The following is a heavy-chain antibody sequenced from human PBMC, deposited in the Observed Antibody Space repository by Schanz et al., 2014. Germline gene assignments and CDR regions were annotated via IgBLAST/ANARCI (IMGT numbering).Heavy chain of an antibody. CDR2: IYHGGTT. Sequence: QVQLQESGPGLVKPSGTLSLTCTVSGDSISNSHWWNWVRQPPGKGLEWIGVIYHGGTTIYNPSLESRVTISIDKSKNQFSVRLPSVPAADTAVYYCAREIESSMIRGVIDWGQGTLVTVSS. D-gene: IGHD3-10*01. CDR3: AREIESSMIRGVID. J-gene: IGHJ4*02. CDR1: GDSISNSHW. V-gene: IGHV4-4*02.